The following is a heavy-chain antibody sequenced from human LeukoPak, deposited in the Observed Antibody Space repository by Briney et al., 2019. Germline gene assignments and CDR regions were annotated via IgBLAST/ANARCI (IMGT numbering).Heavy chain of an antibody. V-gene: IGHV3-33*01. CDR1: GFTFSSYG. Sequence: GRSLRLSCAASGFTFSSYGMHWVRQAPGKGLEWVAVIRYDGSNKYYADSVKGRFTISRDNSKNTLYLQMNSLRAEDTAVYYCARDSPGGDCFDYWGQGTLVTVSS. CDR2: IRYDGSNK. D-gene: IGHD3-10*01. J-gene: IGHJ4*02. CDR3: ARDSPGGDCFDY.